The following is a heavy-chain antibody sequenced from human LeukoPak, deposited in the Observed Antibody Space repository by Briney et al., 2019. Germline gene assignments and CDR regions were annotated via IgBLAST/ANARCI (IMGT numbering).Heavy chain of an antibody. J-gene: IGHJ4*02. CDR3: ARDYCSSTSCLFDY. CDR1: GYTFTAYH. Sequence: ASVKVSCKASGYTFTAYHMHWVRQAPGQGLEWMGRINPNSGDTNYAQKFQGRVTMTRDTSISTAYMELGRLRSDDTAVYYCARDYCSSTSCLFDYWGQGTLVSVSS. CDR2: INPNSGDT. D-gene: IGHD2-2*01. V-gene: IGHV1-2*06.